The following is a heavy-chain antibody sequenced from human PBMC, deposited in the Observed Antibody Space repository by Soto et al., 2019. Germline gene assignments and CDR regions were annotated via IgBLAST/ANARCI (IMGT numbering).Heavy chain of an antibody. CDR2: ISGTGGST. D-gene: IGHD1-26*01. J-gene: IGHJ4*02. CDR1: GFTFSNYA. Sequence: EVQLLESGGGLVQPGGSLRLSCAASGFTFSNYAMSWVRQAPGRGLELVSIISGTGGSTYYATSVAGRFTISRANSKNTLHLQMNSLRAEDTALYYCAKEQSLKATEYWGQGTLVTISS. CDR3: AKEQSLKATEY. V-gene: IGHV3-23*01.